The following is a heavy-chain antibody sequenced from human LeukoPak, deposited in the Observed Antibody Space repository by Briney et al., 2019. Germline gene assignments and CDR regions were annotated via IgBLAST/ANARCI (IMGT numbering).Heavy chain of an antibody. D-gene: IGHD2-8*01. CDR1: GGTFSNYA. Sequence: SVTVSCKASGGTFSNYAVSWVRQAPGQGLEWTGGIIPIFGTPNYPKKFQGRVTINTDESASTAYMELSSLRSDDTAVYYCARETREYAIDYWGQGTPVTVSS. CDR3: ARETREYAIDY. V-gene: IGHV1-69*05. J-gene: IGHJ4*02. CDR2: IIPIFGTP.